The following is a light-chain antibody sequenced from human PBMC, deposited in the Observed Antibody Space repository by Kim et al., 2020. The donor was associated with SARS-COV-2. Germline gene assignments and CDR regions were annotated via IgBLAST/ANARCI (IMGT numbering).Light chain of an antibody. CDR3: QQSYSTPHIT. Sequence: IQMTQSPSSPSASVGDRVTITCRASQSIGDYLNWYQHRPGKAPKLLIHAASSLQSDVPSRFSGSGSGTDFTLTISGLQPEDFTTYFCQQSYSTPHITFGPGTRLEIK. CDR1: QSIGDY. J-gene: IGKJ5*01. V-gene: IGKV1-39*01. CDR2: AAS.